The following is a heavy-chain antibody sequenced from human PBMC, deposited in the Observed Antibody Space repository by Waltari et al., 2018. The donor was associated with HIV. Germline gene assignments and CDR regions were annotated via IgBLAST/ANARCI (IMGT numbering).Heavy chain of an antibody. D-gene: IGHD1-26*01. Sequence: EVQLLESGGGLVQPGGSLRLSCAASGFTFSSYAMSWVRQAPGKVLEWVSAISGSGGRTYYADSVKGRFTMSRDNSKNTLYLQMNSLRAEDTAVYYCAKEGDSGSYYVPHYFDYWGQGTLVTVSS. CDR2: ISGSGGRT. CDR1: GFTFSSYA. J-gene: IGHJ4*02. CDR3: AKEGDSGSYYVPHYFDY. V-gene: IGHV3-23*01.